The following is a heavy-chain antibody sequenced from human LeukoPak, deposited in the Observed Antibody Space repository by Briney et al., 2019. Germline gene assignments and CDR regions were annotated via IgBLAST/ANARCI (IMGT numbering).Heavy chain of an antibody. Sequence: GGSLRLSCAASGSTFSSYAMSWVRQAPGKGLEWVSAISGSGGSTYYADSVKGRFTISRDNSKNTLYLQMNSLRAEDTAVYYCAKTRIAAAGTRGPFDYWGQGTLVTVSS. CDR3: AKTRIAAAGTRGPFDY. D-gene: IGHD6-13*01. J-gene: IGHJ4*02. CDR2: ISGSGGST. V-gene: IGHV3-23*01. CDR1: GSTFSSYA.